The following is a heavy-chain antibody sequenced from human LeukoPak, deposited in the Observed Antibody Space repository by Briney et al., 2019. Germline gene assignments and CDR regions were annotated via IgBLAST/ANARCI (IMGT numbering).Heavy chain of an antibody. V-gene: IGHV3-30*02. CDR3: AKDHYANYYDSSGYPLV. CDR1: GFTFSSYG. J-gene: IGHJ4*02. Sequence: GGSLRLSCAASGFTFSSYGMHWVRQAPGKGLEWVAVIWYDGSNKYYADSVKGRFTISRDNSKNTLYLQMNSLRAEDTAVYYCAKDHYANYYDSSGYPLVWGQGTLVTVSS. CDR2: IWYDGSNK. D-gene: IGHD3-22*01.